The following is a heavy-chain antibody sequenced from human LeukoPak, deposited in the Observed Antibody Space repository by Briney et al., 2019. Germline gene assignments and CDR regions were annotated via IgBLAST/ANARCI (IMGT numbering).Heavy chain of an antibody. CDR1: GCSVSSGSYY. Sequence: SETLSLTCTVSGCSVSSGSYYWSWIRQPPGKGLEWIGYIYYSGSTNYNPSLKSRVTISVDTSKNQFSLKLSSVTAADTAVYYCARQHCSGGSCYEVDYWGQGTLVTVSS. CDR2: IYYSGST. D-gene: IGHD2-15*01. CDR3: ARQHCSGGSCYEVDY. J-gene: IGHJ4*02. V-gene: IGHV4-61*01.